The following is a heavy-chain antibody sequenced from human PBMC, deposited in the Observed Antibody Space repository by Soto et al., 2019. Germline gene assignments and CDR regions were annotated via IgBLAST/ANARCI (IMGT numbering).Heavy chain of an antibody. CDR1: GYTFTNYY. CDR2: INPRGGST. CDR3: ALTYGFLGGYYFDY. J-gene: IGHJ4*02. D-gene: IGHD3-16*01. V-gene: IGHV1-46*01. Sequence: QVQLVQSGAEVKKPGASVKVSCEASGYTFTNYYIHWVRQAPGQGLEWMAVINPRGGSTRYAQKFQGRVTMTRDTATSAVYMELSSLRSEDTAVYYCALTYGFLGGYYFDYWGQGTLVTVSS.